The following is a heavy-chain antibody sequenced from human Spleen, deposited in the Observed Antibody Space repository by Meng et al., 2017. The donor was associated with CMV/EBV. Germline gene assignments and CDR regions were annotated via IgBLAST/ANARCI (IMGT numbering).Heavy chain of an antibody. J-gene: IGHJ4*02. V-gene: IGHV3-9*01. D-gene: IGHD5-18*01. CDR1: GFTFDDYA. CDR3: AKDIEGTAMVTDY. Sequence: SLRLSCAASGFTFDDYAMHWVRQAPGKGLEWVSAISWNSGGIGYADSVKGRFTISRDNAKNSLYLQMNSLRAEDTALYYCAKDIEGTAMVTDYWGQGTLVTVSS. CDR2: ISWNSGGI.